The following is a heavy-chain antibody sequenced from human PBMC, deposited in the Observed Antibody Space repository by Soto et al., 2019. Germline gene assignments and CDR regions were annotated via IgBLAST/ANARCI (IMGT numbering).Heavy chain of an antibody. D-gene: IGHD2-15*01. CDR1: GYTFTSYG. V-gene: IGHV1-18*01. J-gene: IGHJ5*02. Sequence: QVQLVQSGAEVKKPGASVKVSCKASGYTFTSYGISWVRQAPGQGLEWMGWISAYNGNTNYAQKLQGRVTMTTDTSTSTAYMELRSLRSDDTAVYYGARDPVGAATQPLFNWFDPWGQGTLVTVSS. CDR2: ISAYNGNT. CDR3: ARDPVGAATQPLFNWFDP.